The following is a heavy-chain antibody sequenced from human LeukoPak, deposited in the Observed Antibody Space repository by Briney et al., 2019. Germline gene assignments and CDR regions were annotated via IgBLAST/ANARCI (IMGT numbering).Heavy chain of an antibody. CDR2: INHSGST. CDR3: ARVDYDSSGYYSDYFDY. J-gene: IGHJ4*02. D-gene: IGHD3-22*01. CDR1: GFTFSDYY. V-gene: IGHV4-34*01. Sequence: LRLSCAASGFTFSDYYMSWIRQPPGKGLEWIGEINHSGSTNYNPSLKSRVTISVDTSKNQFSLKLSSVTAADTAVYYCARVDYDSSGYYSDYFDYWGQGTLVTVSS.